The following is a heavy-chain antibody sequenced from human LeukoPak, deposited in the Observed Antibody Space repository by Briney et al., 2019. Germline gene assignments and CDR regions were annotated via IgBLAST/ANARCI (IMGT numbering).Heavy chain of an antibody. D-gene: IGHD6-6*01. CDR2: IYYSGST. Sequence: SETLSLTCTVSGGSISSYYWSWIRQPPGMGLEWIGYIYYSGSTNYNPSLKSRVTISVDTSKNQFSLKLSSVTAADTAVYYCARHEYIASYFEYWGQGTLVTVSS. CDR1: GGSISSYY. J-gene: IGHJ4*02. CDR3: ARHEYIASYFEY. V-gene: IGHV4-59*08.